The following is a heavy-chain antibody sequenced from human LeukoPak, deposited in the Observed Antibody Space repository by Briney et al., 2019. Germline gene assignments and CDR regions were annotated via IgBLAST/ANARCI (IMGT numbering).Heavy chain of an antibody. J-gene: IGHJ3*02. CDR3: AKRLYSSRHDAFDI. CDR2: IWYDGSNK. CDR1: GFTFSSYG. Sequence: GGSLRLSCAASGFTFSSYGMHWVRQAPGKGLEWVAVIWYDGSNKYYADSVKGRFTISRDNSKNTLYLQMNSLRAEDTAVYYCAKRLYSSRHDAFDIWGQGTMVTVSS. D-gene: IGHD6-13*01. V-gene: IGHV3-33*06.